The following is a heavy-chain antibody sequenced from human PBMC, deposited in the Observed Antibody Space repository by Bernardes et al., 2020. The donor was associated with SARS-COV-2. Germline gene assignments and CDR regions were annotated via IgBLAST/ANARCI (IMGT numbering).Heavy chain of an antibody. D-gene: IGHD2-21*01. CDR2: NFYDGST. J-gene: IGHJ6*02. Sequence: SETLSLTCGVSGYSVSSASYYWGWIRQPPGKGLEWIGNNFYDGSTYYSPSLQSRVTISVEMSKNQFSLKLSSVTAADTAVYYCTRGVEISGEVVLYSYGLDVWGQGTTVTVSS. CDR3: TRGVEISGEVVLYSYGLDV. V-gene: IGHV4-39*01. CDR1: GYSVSSASYY.